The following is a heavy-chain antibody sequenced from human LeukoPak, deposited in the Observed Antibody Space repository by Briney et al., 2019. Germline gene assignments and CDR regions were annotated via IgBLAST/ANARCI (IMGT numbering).Heavy chain of an antibody. Sequence: GGSLRLSCAASGFTFSSYAMHWVRQAPGKGLEWVAVISYDGSNKYYADSVKGRFTISRDNSKNTLYLQMNSLRAEDTAVYYCAREGRRNWNYSYYYYGMDVWGQGTTVTVSS. CDR2: ISYDGSNK. J-gene: IGHJ6*02. D-gene: IGHD1-7*01. CDR3: AREGRRNWNYSYYYYGMDV. CDR1: GFTFSSYA. V-gene: IGHV3-30-3*01.